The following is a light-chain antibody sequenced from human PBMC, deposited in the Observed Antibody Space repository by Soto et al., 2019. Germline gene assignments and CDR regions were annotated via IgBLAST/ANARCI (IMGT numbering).Light chain of an antibody. Sequence: ETVLTQSPGTLSLSPGERATLSCRASQSVSSTYLAWYQHKPGQAPRLLIYGASSRATGIPDRFSGSGSGTDVTLTISRLEPEDFAVYYCQQYGTSPYTFGQGTKLEIK. CDR2: GAS. V-gene: IGKV3-20*01. J-gene: IGKJ2*01. CDR3: QQYGTSPYT. CDR1: QSVSSTY.